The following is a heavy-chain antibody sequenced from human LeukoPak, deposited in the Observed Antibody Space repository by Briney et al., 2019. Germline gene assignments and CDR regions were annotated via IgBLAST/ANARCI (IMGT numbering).Heavy chain of an antibody. D-gene: IGHD4/OR15-4a*01. CDR2: IYSGGST. CDR1: GFTVSSNY. J-gene: IGHJ4*02. CDR3: ARRAGAYSHPYDY. V-gene: IGHV3-66*04. Sequence: PGGSLRLSCAASGFTVSSNYMSWVRQAPGKGLEWVSVIYSGGSTYYADSVKGRFTISRDNSKNTLYPQMNSLRAEDTAVYYCARRAGAYSHPYDYWGQGTLVTVSS.